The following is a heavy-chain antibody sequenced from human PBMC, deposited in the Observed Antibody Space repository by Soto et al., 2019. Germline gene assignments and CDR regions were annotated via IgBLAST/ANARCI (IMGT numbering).Heavy chain of an antibody. CDR3: TGAPRGEC. Sequence: QVQLVQCGAEAKKPGASVKLSCEASGYTFTAFPLPWVRQAPGRSPEWMGWINTANGDTKYSQKFQGRVTITSDTSASTIYMEMRSLPSQDSAVYYCTGAPRGECWGQGTLVTVSS. CDR2: INTANGDT. J-gene: IGHJ1*01. D-gene: IGHD2-21*01. CDR1: GYTFTAFP. V-gene: IGHV1-3*04.